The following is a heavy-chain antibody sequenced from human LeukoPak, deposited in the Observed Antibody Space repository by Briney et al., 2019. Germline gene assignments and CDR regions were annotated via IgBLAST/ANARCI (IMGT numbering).Heavy chain of an antibody. J-gene: IGHJ5*02. CDR2: ISYDGSNK. D-gene: IGHD2-15*01. Sequence: GGSLRPSCAASGFTFSSYGMHWVRQAPGKGLEGVAFISYDGSNKYYADSVKGRFTISRDNSKNTLYLQMNSLRAEDTAVYYCAREFFDIVVVVAATGGWFDPWGQGTLVTVSS. CDR3: AREFFDIVVVVAATGGWFDP. V-gene: IGHV3-30*02. CDR1: GFTFSSYG.